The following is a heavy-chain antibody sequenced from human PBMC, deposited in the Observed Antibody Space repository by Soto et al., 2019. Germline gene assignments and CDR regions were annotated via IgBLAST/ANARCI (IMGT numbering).Heavy chain of an antibody. V-gene: IGHV1-18*01. CDR2: ISAYNGNT. Sequence: ASVKVSCKASGYTFTSYGISWVRQAPGQGLEWMGWISAYNGNTNYAQKLQGRVTMTTDTSTSTAYMELRSLRFDDTAVYYCARDEPSTMVRVVILPYYGMDVWGQGTTVTVSS. CDR3: ARDEPSTMVRVVILPYYGMDV. D-gene: IGHD3-10*01. CDR1: GYTFTSYG. J-gene: IGHJ6*02.